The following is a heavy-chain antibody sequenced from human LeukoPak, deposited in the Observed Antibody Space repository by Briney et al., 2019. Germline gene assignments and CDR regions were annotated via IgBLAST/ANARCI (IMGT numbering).Heavy chain of an antibody. CDR1: GYTFTSYG. V-gene: IGHV1-18*01. J-gene: IGHJ4*02. CDR2: ISAYNGNT. D-gene: IGHD3-10*01. Sequence: ASVKVSCKASGYTFTSYGISWVRQAPGQGLEWMGWISAYNGNTNYAQKLQGRVTMTTDTSTSTAYMELRSLRSDDTAVYYCARSPKLLLWFGEPISIFDYWGQGTLVTVSS. CDR3: ARSPKLLLWFGEPISIFDY.